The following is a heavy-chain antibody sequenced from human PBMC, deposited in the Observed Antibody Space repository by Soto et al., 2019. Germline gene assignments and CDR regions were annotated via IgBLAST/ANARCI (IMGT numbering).Heavy chain of an antibody. J-gene: IGHJ4*02. CDR2: IYYSGST. CDR1: GGSFSGYC. Sequence: SETLSVTCAVDGGSFSGYCWSWIRQPPGKGLEWIRYIYYSGSTYYNPSLKSRVTISVDTSKNQFSLKLSSVTAAGTAVYYCARHVPTYDYIWGSYRSSFDYWGQGTLVTVSS. CDR3: ARHVPTYDYIWGSYRSSFDY. D-gene: IGHD3-16*02. V-gene: IGHV4-34*01.